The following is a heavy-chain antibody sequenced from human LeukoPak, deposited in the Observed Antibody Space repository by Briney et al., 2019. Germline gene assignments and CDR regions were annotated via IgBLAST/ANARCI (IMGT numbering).Heavy chain of an antibody. D-gene: IGHD3-22*01. CDR2: IGTAGDT. CDR1: GFTLSSYD. CDR3: ARSADSAFDI. Sequence: GGSLRLSCAASGFTLSSYDMHWVRQATEKGLEWVSAIGTAGDTYYPGSVKGRFTISRENAKNSLYLQMNSLRDGDTAVYYCARSADSAFDIWGQGTMVTVSS. V-gene: IGHV3-13*01. J-gene: IGHJ3*02.